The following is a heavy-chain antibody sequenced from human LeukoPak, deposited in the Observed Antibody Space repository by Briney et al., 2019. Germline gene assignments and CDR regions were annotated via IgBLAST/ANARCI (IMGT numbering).Heavy chain of an antibody. V-gene: IGHV3-74*01. CDR2: INSDGSWT. D-gene: IGHD2/OR15-2a*01. CDR3: VSFYEAY. J-gene: IGHJ4*02. CDR1: GNYW. Sequence: GGSLRLSCAASGNYWMHWVRQAPGKGLVWVSHINSDGSWTSYADSVKGRFTISKDNAKNTVYLKMNNMRAEDTAVYYCVSFYEAYWGRGTLVTVSS.